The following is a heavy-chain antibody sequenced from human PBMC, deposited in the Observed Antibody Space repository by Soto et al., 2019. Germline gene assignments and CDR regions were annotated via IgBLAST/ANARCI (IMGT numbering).Heavy chain of an antibody. CDR3: AKDRVRYCSGGSCYLFDY. V-gene: IGHV3-30*02. CDR1: GFTFRHYG. J-gene: IGHJ4*02. D-gene: IGHD2-15*01. CDR2: IFFDGTKK. Sequence: GGSLRLSCAASGFTFRHYGLHWVRQAPGKGLEWVAVIFFDGTKKSYADSVKGRFTVSRDNSKNTLYLQMNSLRAEDTALYYCAKDRVRYCSGGSCYLFDYWGQGIMVTVSS.